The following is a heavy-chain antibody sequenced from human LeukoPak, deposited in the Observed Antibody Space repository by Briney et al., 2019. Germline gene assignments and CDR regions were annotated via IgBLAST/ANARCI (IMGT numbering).Heavy chain of an antibody. D-gene: IGHD1-26*01. CDR3: ARAGAGHDAFDI. CDR1: GYTFTSYG. V-gene: IGHV1-8*01. Sequence: ASVKVSCKASGYTFTSYGINWVRQATGQGLXXXGWMNPNSGNTGYAQKFQGRVTMTRNTSISTAYMELSSLRSEDTAVYYCARAGAGHDAFDIWGQGTMVTVSS. CDR2: MNPNSGNT. J-gene: IGHJ3*02.